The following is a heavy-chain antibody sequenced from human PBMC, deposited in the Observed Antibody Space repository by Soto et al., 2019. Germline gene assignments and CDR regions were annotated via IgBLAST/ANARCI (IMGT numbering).Heavy chain of an antibody. CDR1: GFTISSTY. CDR2: IYTGGSA. D-gene: IGHD2-15*01. Sequence: PGGSLRLSCAASGFTISSTYMSWVRQAPGRGLEWVSIIYTGGSAYYADSVKGRFTISRDNSGNTLYLQMNSLRAEDTAVYYCARNPVVLGDAFDIWGQGTMVTVSS. CDR3: ARNPVVLGDAFDI. V-gene: IGHV3-66*01. J-gene: IGHJ3*02.